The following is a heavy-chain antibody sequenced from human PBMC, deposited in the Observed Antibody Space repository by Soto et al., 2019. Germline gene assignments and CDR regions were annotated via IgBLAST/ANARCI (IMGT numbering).Heavy chain of an antibody. CDR1: GGSISSYY. D-gene: IGHD3-16*01. V-gene: IGHV4-59*08. J-gene: IGHJ5*02. CDR3: ARLGAQEIDP. CDR2: IYYSGGT. Sequence: SETLSLTCTVSGGSISSYYWNWIRQPPGKGLEWIGYIYYSGGTYYNPSLKSRVTISVDTSKNQFSLKLSSVTAADTAVYYCARLGAQEIDPWGQGTLVTVS.